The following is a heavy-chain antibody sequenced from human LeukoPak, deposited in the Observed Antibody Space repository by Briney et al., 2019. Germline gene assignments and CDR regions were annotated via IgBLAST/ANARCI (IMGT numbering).Heavy chain of an antibody. D-gene: IGHD3-3*01. Sequence: PGGSLRLSCAASGFTFSSYGMHWVRQAPGKGLEWVAFIRYDGSNKYYADSVKGRFTISRDNSKNTLYLQMNSLRAEDTAVYYCARDPSGYSAYYYYMDVWGKGTTVTVSS. CDR1: GFTFSSYG. J-gene: IGHJ6*03. V-gene: IGHV3-30*02. CDR3: ARDPSGYSAYYYYMDV. CDR2: IRYDGSNK.